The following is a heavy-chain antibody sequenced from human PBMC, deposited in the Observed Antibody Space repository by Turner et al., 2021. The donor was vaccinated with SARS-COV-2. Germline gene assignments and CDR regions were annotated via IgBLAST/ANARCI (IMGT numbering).Heavy chain of an antibody. CDR3: ARRMDTAMDYYGMDV. V-gene: IGHV4-39*01. D-gene: IGHD5-18*01. CDR2: IFYSGST. Sequence: QLQLQESGPGLVKPSATLSLTSTFSGGSISSSRYYWGWLRQPPGKGLEWIGNIFYSGSTYYNPAIKSRVTISVDTSKNQFSLKLSSVTAADTAVYYCARRMDTAMDYYGMDVWGQGTTVTVSS. CDR1: GGSISSSRYY. J-gene: IGHJ6*02.